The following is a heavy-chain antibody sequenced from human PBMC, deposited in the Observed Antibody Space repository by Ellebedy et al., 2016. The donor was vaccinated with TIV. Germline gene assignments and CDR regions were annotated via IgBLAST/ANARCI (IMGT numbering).Heavy chain of an antibody. J-gene: IGHJ4*02. CDR3: ARAESGGYAWDY. CDR2: IIPIFGAA. V-gene: IGHV1-69*13. Sequence: AASVKVSCKASRHSFTSYGISWVRQAPGQGLEWMGGIIPIFGAANYAQKFQGRVSITADDSTSTAYMELSGLRSEDTAVYFCARAESGGYAWDYWGQGTLVTVSS. D-gene: IGHD5-12*01. CDR1: RHSFTSYG.